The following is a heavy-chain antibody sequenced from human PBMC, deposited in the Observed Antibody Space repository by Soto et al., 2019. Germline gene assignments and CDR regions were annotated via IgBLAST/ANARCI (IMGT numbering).Heavy chain of an antibody. CDR1: GVSISSSSYY. V-gene: IGHV4-39*01. Sequence: PSETLSLTCTVSGVSISSSSYYWGWIRQPPGKGLEWIGSIYYSGSTYYNPSLKSRVTISVDTSKNQFSLKLSSVTAADTAVYYCARLGLAAAGDLRTHYFDYWGQGTLVTVSS. J-gene: IGHJ4*02. D-gene: IGHD6-13*01. CDR3: ARLGLAAAGDLRTHYFDY. CDR2: IYYSGST.